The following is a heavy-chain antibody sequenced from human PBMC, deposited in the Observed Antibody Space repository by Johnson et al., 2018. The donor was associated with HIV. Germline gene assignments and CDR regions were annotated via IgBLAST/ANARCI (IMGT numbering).Heavy chain of an antibody. D-gene: IGHD1-26*01. CDR2: ISYDGSNK. CDR1: GFSIRGHW. CDR3: AKGDGIVGGSDAFDI. V-gene: IGHV3-7*03. J-gene: IGHJ3*02. Sequence: VQLVESGGGLVQPGGSLRLSCAASGFSIRGHWMSWLRQAPGKGLEWVAVISYDGSNKYYVDSVKGRFTISRDNAKNSLYLQMNSLRAEDTAMYYCAKGDGIVGGSDAFDIWGQGTM.